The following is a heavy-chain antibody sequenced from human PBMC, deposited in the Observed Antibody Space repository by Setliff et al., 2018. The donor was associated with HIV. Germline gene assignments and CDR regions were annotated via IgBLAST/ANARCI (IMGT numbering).Heavy chain of an antibody. CDR1: GVTFNTYA. CDR3: ATAQGIATANFDY. V-gene: IGHV1-69*10. CDR2: IFAFLNIP. D-gene: IGHD6-13*01. J-gene: IGHJ4*02. Sequence: SVKVSCKASGVTFNTYAFSWVRQAPGQGLEWMGDIFAFLNIPNYAQKFQGRVTITADKPTSTAYMELTGLRSEDTAIYYCATAQGIATANFDYWGQGTLVTVSS.